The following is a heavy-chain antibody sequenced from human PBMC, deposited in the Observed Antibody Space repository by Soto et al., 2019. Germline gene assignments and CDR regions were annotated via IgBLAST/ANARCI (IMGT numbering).Heavy chain of an antibody. CDR1: GGSFSGFY. Sequence: LSLTCAVHGGSFSGFYWTWIRQPPGKGLEWIGEINHSGSSNYNPPLKSRVTMSLDTSRNQFSLSLSSVTAADTAVYYCARMAGPWYFDLWGRGTLVTVSS. CDR3: ARMAGPWYFDL. J-gene: IGHJ2*01. CDR2: INHSGSS. V-gene: IGHV4-34*01.